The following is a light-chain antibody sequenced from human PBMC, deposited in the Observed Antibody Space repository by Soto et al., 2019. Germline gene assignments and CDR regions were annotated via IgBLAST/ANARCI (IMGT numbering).Light chain of an antibody. CDR1: QDIGSS. V-gene: IGKV1-16*01. CDR3: KDYNSSPRP. J-gene: IGKJ1*01. CDR2: AAS. Sequence: DIQMTQSPSSLSVSVGDRVTITCRASQDIGSSLGWFQQKPGKAPKSLIYAASTLQVGVPSRFSRSVLGKNFFPPFRSLQPEILATVDDKDYNSSPRPCGKGTRVEIK.